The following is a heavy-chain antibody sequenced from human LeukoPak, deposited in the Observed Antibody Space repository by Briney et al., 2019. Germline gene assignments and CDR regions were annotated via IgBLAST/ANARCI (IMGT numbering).Heavy chain of an antibody. D-gene: IGHD3-22*01. J-gene: IGHJ4*02. Sequence: ASVKVSCKASGYTFTSYYMHWVRLAPGQGLEWMGIINPSGGSTSYAQKFQGRVTTTRDTSTSTVYMELSSLRSEDTAVYYCASPSVDSSGSGDYYFDYWGQGTLVTVSS. CDR1: GYTFTSYY. CDR3: ASPSVDSSGSGDYYFDY. CDR2: INPSGGST. V-gene: IGHV1-46*01.